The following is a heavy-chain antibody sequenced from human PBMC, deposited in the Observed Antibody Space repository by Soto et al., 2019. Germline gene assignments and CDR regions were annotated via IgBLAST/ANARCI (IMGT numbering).Heavy chain of an antibody. Sequence: SETLSLTCAVYGGSFSGYYWSWIRQPPGKGLEWIGEINHSGSTNYNPSLKSRVTISVDTSKNQFSLKLSSVTAADTAVYYCARGEGYCSGGSCYSTGSAAFDIWGQGTMVTVSS. CDR1: GGSFSGYY. D-gene: IGHD2-15*01. V-gene: IGHV4-34*01. CDR2: INHSGST. J-gene: IGHJ3*02. CDR3: ARGEGYCSGGSCYSTGSAAFDI.